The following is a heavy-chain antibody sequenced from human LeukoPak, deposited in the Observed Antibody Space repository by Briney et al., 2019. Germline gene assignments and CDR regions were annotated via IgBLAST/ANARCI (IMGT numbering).Heavy chain of an antibody. Sequence: SAKVSCKASGGTFSSYAISWVRQAPGQGLEWMGRIIPIFGTANYAQKFQGRVTITTDESTSTAYMELSSLRPEDTAVYYCARAIAAAGYFDYWGQGTLVTVSS. CDR1: GGTFSSYA. CDR2: IIPIFGTA. V-gene: IGHV1-69*05. J-gene: IGHJ4*02. CDR3: ARAIAAAGYFDY. D-gene: IGHD6-13*01.